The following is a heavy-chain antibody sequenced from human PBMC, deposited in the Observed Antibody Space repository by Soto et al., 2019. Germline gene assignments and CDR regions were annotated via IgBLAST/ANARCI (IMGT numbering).Heavy chain of an antibody. CDR1: GFTFSSYG. J-gene: IGHJ6*02. Sequence: GGSLRLSCAASGFTFSSYGMHGVRQAPGKGLEWVAVISYDGSNKYYADSVKGRFTISRDNSKNTLYLQMDSLRAEDTAVYYCAKDINAALGDYYYYGMDVWGQGTTVPVSS. V-gene: IGHV3-30*18. D-gene: IGHD6-25*01. CDR3: AKDINAALGDYYYYGMDV. CDR2: ISYDGSNK.